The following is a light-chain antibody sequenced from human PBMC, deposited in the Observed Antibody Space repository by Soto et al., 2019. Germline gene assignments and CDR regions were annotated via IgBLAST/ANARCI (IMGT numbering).Light chain of an antibody. V-gene: IGKV1-39*01. CDR3: QQSYSTPFT. Sequence: DIQMTQSPSSLSASVGDRVTITCRASQSISSYLNWYQQKPGKAPKLLIYAASSLQSGVPSRFSGSGSGTDVTLTISSLQPEEFATCYCQQSYSTPFTFGPGTKVDIK. CDR2: AAS. J-gene: IGKJ3*01. CDR1: QSISSY.